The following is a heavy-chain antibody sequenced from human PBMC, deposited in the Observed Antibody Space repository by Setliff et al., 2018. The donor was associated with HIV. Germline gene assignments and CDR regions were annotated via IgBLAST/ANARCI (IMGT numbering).Heavy chain of an antibody. CDR1: GFTFSRYG. D-gene: IGHD2-21*01. V-gene: IGHV3-30*04. Sequence: GGSLRLSCAASGFTFSRYGMHWVRQAPGKGLEWVAFISYDGSKKYDADFVKGRFTISRDNSKNTLYLQMNSLRTDDTAVYFCARDGEQNFGYFDYWGQGTLVTVSS. J-gene: IGHJ4*02. CDR2: ISYDGSKK. CDR3: ARDGEQNFGYFDY.